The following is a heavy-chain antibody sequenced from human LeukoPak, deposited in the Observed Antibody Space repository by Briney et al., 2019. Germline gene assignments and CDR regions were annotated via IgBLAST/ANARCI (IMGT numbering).Heavy chain of an antibody. Sequence: PSETLSLTCTVSGGSISSSSYYWGWIRQPPGKGLEWIGSIYYSGSTYYNPSLKSRLTISVDTSENQFSLKLSSVTAADTAVYYCARQFEIGVVVAAPVYFDYWGQGTLVTVSS. CDR3: ARQFEIGVVVAAPVYFDY. CDR2: IYYSGST. CDR1: GGSISSSSYY. J-gene: IGHJ4*02. D-gene: IGHD2-15*01. V-gene: IGHV4-39*01.